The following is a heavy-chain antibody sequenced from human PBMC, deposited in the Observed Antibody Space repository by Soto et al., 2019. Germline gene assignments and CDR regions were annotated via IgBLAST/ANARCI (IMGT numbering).Heavy chain of an antibody. V-gene: IGHV1-69*01. D-gene: IGHD5-12*01. CDR1: GGTFSTYD. CDR2: IIPLFGTA. J-gene: IGHJ4*02. CDR3: AINEGTDGYKFAY. Sequence: QVQLVQSGAEVKKPGSSVKVSCKASGGTFSTYDICWVRQAPEQGLEWMGGIIPLFGTANYAQKFQGRSTIIADESTRTAYMELRRLRSEDTAVYYCAINEGTDGYKFAYWGQGTLVTVSS.